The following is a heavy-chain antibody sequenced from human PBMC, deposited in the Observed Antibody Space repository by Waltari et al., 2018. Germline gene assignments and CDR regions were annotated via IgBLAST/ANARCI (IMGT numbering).Heavy chain of an antibody. Sequence: QVQLQESGPGLVKPSETLSLTCTVSGGSISSHYWSWIRQPPGKGLEWIGYIYYSGSTNHNPSLKRRVTISVDTSKNQFSLKLSSVTAADTAVYYCASLEVLWYFDLWGRGTLVIVSS. J-gene: IGHJ2*01. V-gene: IGHV4-59*11. D-gene: IGHD3-3*01. CDR1: GGSISSHY. CDR2: IYYSGST. CDR3: ASLEVLWYFDL.